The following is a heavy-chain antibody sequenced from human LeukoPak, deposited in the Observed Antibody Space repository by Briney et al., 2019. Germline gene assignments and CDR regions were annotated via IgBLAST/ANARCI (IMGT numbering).Heavy chain of an antibody. CDR3: ARVYGSGYDFRGAFDI. CDR1: GYSISSGYY. CDR2: IYHSGST. Sequence: SETLSLTCTVSGYSISSGYYWAWIRQPPGKGLEWIGSIYHSGSTYYNPSLKSRVTISVDTSKNQFSLKLSSVTAADTAVYYCARVYGSGYDFRGAFDIWGQGTMVTVSS. V-gene: IGHV4-38-2*02. D-gene: IGHD5-12*01. J-gene: IGHJ3*02.